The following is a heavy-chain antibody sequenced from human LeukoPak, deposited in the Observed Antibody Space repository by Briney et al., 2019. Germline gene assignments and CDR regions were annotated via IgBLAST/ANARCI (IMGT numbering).Heavy chain of an antibody. CDR3: ARAIDYSGYDNYYYYYYMDV. CDR2: ISSSSSYI. J-gene: IGHJ6*03. V-gene: IGHV3-21*01. CDR1: GFTFSSYS. D-gene: IGHD5-12*01. Sequence: GGSLRLSCAASGFTFSSYSMNWVRQAPGKGLEWVSSISSSSSYIYYADSVKGRFTISRDNAKNSLYLQMNSLRAEDTAVYYCARAIDYSGYDNYYYYYYMDVWGKGTTVTVSS.